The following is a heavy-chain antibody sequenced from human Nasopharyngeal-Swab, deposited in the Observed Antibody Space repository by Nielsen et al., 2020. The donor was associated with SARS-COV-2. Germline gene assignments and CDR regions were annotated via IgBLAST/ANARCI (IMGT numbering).Heavy chain of an antibody. D-gene: IGHD2-21*01. CDR3: ARVVDCGGDCYIPNDAFDI. V-gene: IGHV4-59*01. Sequence: WIRQPPGKGLEWIGYIYYSGSTNYNPSLKSRVTISVDTSKNQFSLKLSSVTAADTAVYYCARVVDCGGDCYIPNDAFDIWGQGTMVTV. CDR2: IYYSGST. J-gene: IGHJ3*02.